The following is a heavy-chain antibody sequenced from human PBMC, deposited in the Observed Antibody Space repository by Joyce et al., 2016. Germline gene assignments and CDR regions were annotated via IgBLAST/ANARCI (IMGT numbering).Heavy chain of an antibody. J-gene: IGHJ5*02. CDR1: GGSISSGDSS. Sequence: QVQLQESGPGLVKPSQTLSLTCIVSGGSISSGDSSWSWFRQPPGMGLEWIGYIHYSGNTYYNPPLKGRVTISADTYKNQFSLKLSSVTAADTAVYYCARFALPGTWFDPWGQGTLVTVSS. CDR3: ARFALPGTWFDP. D-gene: IGHD1-26*01. CDR2: IHYSGNT. V-gene: IGHV4-30-4*01.